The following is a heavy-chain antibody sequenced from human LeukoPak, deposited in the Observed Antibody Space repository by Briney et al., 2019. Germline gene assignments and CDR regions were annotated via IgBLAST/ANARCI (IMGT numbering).Heavy chain of an antibody. CDR3: ARDPNHNGMDV. J-gene: IGHJ6*02. CDR2: INPNSGDT. V-gene: IGHV1-2*02. Sequence: GASVKVSCKASGYTFSGYYIHWVRQAPGQGLEWMGWINPNSGDTNYAQKFQGRVTMTRETSISTAYMELSRLRSDDTAVYYCARDPNHNGMDVWGQGTTVTVSS. CDR1: GYTFSGYY.